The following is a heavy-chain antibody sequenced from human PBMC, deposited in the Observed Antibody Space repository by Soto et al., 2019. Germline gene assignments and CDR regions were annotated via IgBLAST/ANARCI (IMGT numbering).Heavy chain of an antibody. Sequence: SETLSLTCSVSSASLSSSTYYWSWIRQPPGRGPEWIGSIYYSGNTYYKPSLKSRVSISIDTSKNQFSLKLSSVTAADTAVYYCARVMGLAPHPPNWFDPWGQGTLVTVSS. D-gene: IGHD2-8*01. V-gene: IGHV4-39*07. CDR3: ARVMGLAPHPPNWFDP. CDR1: SASLSSSTYY. CDR2: IYYSGNT. J-gene: IGHJ5*02.